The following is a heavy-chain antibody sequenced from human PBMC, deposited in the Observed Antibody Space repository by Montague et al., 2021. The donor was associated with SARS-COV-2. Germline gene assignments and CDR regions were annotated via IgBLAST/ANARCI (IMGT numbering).Heavy chain of an antibody. V-gene: IGHV4-59*01. CDR1: GGSMSGYY. CDR2: VHYAGRT. D-gene: IGHD2-2*01. Sequence: SETLSLTCEVSGGSMSGYYWTWIRQPPGKGLEWIGYVHYAGRTKYNPSFKTRVTLSLDTPKNHFSLRLNSVTAADTAVYYCARAESICFIASCGSYFDLWGQGTLVSVSS. J-gene: IGHJ4*02. CDR3: ARAESICFIASCGSYFDL.